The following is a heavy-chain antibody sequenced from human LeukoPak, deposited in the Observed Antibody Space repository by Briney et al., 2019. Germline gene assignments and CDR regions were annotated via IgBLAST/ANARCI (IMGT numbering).Heavy chain of an antibody. J-gene: IGHJ6*03. V-gene: IGHV4-59*08. CDR3: ARHIGGGIEDMDV. Sequence: AETLSLTCTVSGGSIGTYYWSWVRQSPGKGLEWIGYIYVTGNRYNPYLQSRVTISVDTSRNQFFLKMSSVTAADTAVYYCARHIGGGIEDMDVWGKGTKVTVSS. D-gene: IGHD3-16*02. CDR1: GGSIGTYY. CDR2: IYVTGN.